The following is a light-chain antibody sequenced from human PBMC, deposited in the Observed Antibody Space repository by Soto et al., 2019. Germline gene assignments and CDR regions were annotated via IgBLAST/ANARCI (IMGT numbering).Light chain of an antibody. J-gene: IGLJ1*01. CDR1: KXDIGVYDF. V-gene: IGLV2-8*01. CDR2: GVV. CDR3: KSYAGSNTYV. Sequence: QSALTQPPSASGSPGQSVTIYCTGTKXDIGVYDFVSWYQHHPGKAPRLIIYGVVQRPSGVPDRFSGSKSGNTASLTVSGLQAADEADYFCKSYAGSNTYVFGSGTKVTVL.